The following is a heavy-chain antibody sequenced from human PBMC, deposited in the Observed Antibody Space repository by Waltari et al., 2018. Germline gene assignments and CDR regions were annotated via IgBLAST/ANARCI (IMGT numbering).Heavy chain of an antibody. J-gene: IGHJ4*02. CDR3: ARGTYSSSWYSDY. D-gene: IGHD6-13*01. CDR1: GGSISSYY. CDR2: IYYSGST. Sequence: QVQLQESGPGLVKTSETLSLTCTVSGGSISSYYWSWIRQPPGKGLEWIGYIYYSGSTNYNPSLKSRVTISVDTSKNQFSLKLSSVTAADTAVYYCARGTYSSSWYSDYWGQGTLVTVSS. V-gene: IGHV4-59*01.